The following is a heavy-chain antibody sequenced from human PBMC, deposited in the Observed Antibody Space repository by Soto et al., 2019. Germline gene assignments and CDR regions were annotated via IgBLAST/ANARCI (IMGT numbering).Heavy chain of an antibody. CDR2: IRAKPAGGTA. D-gene: IGHD1-26*01. V-gene: IGHV3-49*04. CDR1: GFDFGDYA. CDR3: RRIGPGAAKRWFFDY. J-gene: IGHJ4*02. Sequence: GGSLRLSCATSGFDFGDYALAWVRQGPGRGLEWVAFIRAKPAGGTAEYAASVKDRFTLSRDGSESIAYLQMNSLKVEDTGMYYCRRIGPGAAKRWFFDYWGQRTPVTV.